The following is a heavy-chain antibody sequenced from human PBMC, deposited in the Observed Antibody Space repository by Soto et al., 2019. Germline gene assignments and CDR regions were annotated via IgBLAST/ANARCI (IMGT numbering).Heavy chain of an antibody. CDR3: ASRLVRGNGGYDHWFAP. J-gene: IGHJ5*02. CDR2: IYYSGST. V-gene: IGHV4-39*01. D-gene: IGHD5-12*01. CDR1: GGSISSSSYY. Sequence: PSETLSLTCTVSGGSISSSSYYWGWIRQPPGKGLEWIGSIYYSGSTYYNPSLKSRVTISVDTSKNQFSLKLSSVTAADTAVYYCASRLVRGNGGYDHWFAPWGQGSLVTVSS.